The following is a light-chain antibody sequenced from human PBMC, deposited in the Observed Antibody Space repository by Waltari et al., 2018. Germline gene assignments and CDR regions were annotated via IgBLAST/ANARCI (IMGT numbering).Light chain of an antibody. V-gene: IGLV1-40*01. CDR2: GNT. CDR3: QSYDSSLSVVV. CDR1: RSNIGAGHD. Sequence: QSVPTQPPSVSGAPGQRVTISCTGRRSNIGAGHDVHWYQHLPGTAPKLLIYGNTNRPSGVPDRFSGSKSGTSASLAITGLQAEDAADYYCQSYDSSLSVVVFGGGTELTVL. J-gene: IGLJ2*01.